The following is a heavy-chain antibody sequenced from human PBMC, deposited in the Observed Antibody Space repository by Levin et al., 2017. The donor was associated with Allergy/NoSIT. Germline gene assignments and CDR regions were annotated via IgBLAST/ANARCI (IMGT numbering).Heavy chain of an antibody. Sequence: GGSLRLSCAASGFTFSSYGIHWVRQAPGKGLEWVAVISYDGSNKYYEDSVKGRFTISRDNSKNTLYLQMNSLRPEDTAVYYCARDFVHYFDYWGQGTLVTVSS. CDR3: ARDFVHYFDY. CDR1: GFTFSSYG. CDR2: ISYDGSNK. D-gene: IGHD2-21*01. J-gene: IGHJ4*02. V-gene: IGHV3-30*03.